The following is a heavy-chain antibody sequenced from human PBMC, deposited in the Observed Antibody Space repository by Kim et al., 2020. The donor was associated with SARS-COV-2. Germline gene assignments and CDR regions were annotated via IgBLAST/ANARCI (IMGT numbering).Heavy chain of an antibody. D-gene: IGHD1-26*01. V-gene: IGHV4-59*08. CDR1: GISISSNY. CDR3: AGTARGANFDY. Sequence: SETLSLTCTVSGISISSNYWSLIRKRPGKGLGWIGYIYFTGSANYNPSLSSRVTISVDTSTNQFPLDLSSVTAADTAVYYCAGTARGANFDYWGRGALVTVSS. J-gene: IGHJ4*02. CDR2: IYFTGSA.